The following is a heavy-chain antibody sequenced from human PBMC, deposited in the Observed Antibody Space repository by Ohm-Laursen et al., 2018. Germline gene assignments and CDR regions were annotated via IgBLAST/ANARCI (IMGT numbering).Heavy chain of an antibody. J-gene: IGHJ4*02. CDR3: ARVGYYYDSSGYLDY. V-gene: IGHV3-48*03. CDR2: ISSSGSTI. Sequence: GSLRLSCTASGFTFSSYEMNWVRQAPGKGLEWVSYISSSGSTIYYADSVKGRFTISRDNAKNSLYLQMNSLRAEDTAVYYCARVGYYYDSSGYLDYWGQGTLVTVSS. D-gene: IGHD3-22*01. CDR1: GFTFSSYE.